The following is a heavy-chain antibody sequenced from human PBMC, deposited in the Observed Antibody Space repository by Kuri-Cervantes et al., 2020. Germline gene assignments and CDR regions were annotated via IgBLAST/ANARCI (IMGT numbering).Heavy chain of an antibody. J-gene: IGHJ4*02. V-gene: IGHV4-34*01. CDR3: ARGRWFLDY. CDR1: GGSFSGYY. CDR2: INHSGST. D-gene: IGHD2-15*01. Sequence: SETLSLTCAVYGGSFSGYYWSWIRQPPGKGLEWIGEINHSGSTNYNPSLKSRVTISVDTSKNQSSLKLSSVTAADTAVYYCARGRWFLDYWGQGTLVTVSS.